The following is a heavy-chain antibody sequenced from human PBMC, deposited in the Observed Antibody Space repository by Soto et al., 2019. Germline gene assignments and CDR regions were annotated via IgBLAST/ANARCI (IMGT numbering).Heavy chain of an antibody. J-gene: IGHJ4*02. CDR3: ARDERYGEYSFSFGFDY. CDR2: IYTSGST. Sequence: QVQLQESGPGLVKPSETLSLTCTVSGGSISSYYWSWIRQPAGKGLEWIGRIYTSGSTNYNPSLKSRVTMSVDTSKNQFSLKLISVTAADTAVYYCARDERYGEYSFSFGFDYWGQGTLVTVSS. D-gene: IGHD6-6*01. V-gene: IGHV4-4*07. CDR1: GGSISSYY.